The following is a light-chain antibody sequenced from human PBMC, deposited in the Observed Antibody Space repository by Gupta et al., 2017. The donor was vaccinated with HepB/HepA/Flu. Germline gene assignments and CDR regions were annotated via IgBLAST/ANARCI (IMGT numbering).Light chain of an antibody. CDR2: RNN. J-gene: IGLJ1*01. V-gene: IGLV1-47*01. CDR1: SSNIGSNY. CDR3: AAWDDSLSGPGNYV. Sequence: QSVLTQPPSASGTPGQRVTIPCSGSSSNIGSNYVYWYQQLPGTAPKLRIYRNNQRPSGVPDRFSGSKSGTSASLAISGLRSEDEADYYCAAWDDSLSGPGNYVFGTGTKVTVL.